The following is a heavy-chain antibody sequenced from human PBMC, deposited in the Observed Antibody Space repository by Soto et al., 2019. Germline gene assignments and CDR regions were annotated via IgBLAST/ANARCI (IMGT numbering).Heavy chain of an antibody. V-gene: IGHV4-34*01. CDR3: ARARRRGYKLDY. D-gene: IGHD5-18*01. J-gene: IGHJ4*02. CDR1: GGSFSGYY. Sequence: SETLSLTCAVYGGSFSGYYWSWIRQPPGKGLEWIGEINHSGSTNYNPSLKSRVTISVDTSKNQFSLKLSSVTAADTAVYYCARARRRGYKLDYWGQGTLVTVSS. CDR2: INHSGST.